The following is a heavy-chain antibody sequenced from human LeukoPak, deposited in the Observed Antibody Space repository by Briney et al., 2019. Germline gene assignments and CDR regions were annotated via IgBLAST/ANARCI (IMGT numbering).Heavy chain of an antibody. V-gene: IGHV1-46*01. CDR2: INPSGGST. Sequence: ASVKVSCKASGYNFISYCMHWVRQAPGQGLEWMGIINPSGGSTSYAQKFQGRVTMTRDTSTSTVYMELSSLKSEDTAVYYCAREDVVLVDAVRYYYYGMDVWGQGTTVTVSS. J-gene: IGHJ6*02. CDR3: AREDVVLVDAVRYYYYGMDV. CDR1: GYNFISYC. D-gene: IGHD2-8*01.